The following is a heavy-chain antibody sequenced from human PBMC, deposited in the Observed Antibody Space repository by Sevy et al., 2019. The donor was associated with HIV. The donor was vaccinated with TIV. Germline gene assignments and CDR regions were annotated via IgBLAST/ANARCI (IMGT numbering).Heavy chain of an antibody. CDR1: GYSFTGYF. CDR3: ARELDDFWSGYQF. V-gene: IGHV1-2*02. J-gene: IGHJ4*02. D-gene: IGHD3-3*01. CDR2: INPSSGGT. Sequence: ASVKVSCKASGYSFTGYFIHWVRQAPGQGLEWMGGINPSSGGTMSAQKFHDKVTMTRETSINTAYLELSRLRSDDTAVYYCARELDDFWSGYQFWGQGTLVTVSS.